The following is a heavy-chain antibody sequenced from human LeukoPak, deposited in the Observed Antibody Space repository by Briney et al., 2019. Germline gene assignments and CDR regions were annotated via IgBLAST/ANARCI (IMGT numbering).Heavy chain of an antibody. Sequence: GGSLRLSCAASGFTFSSYAMSWVRQAPGKGLEWVANIKQDGSEKYYVDSVKGRFTISRDNAKNSLYLQMNSLRAEDTAVYYCASFDSSGYYKSFDYWGQGTLVTVSS. J-gene: IGHJ4*02. D-gene: IGHD3-22*01. CDR1: GFTFSSYA. V-gene: IGHV3-7*01. CDR3: ASFDSSGYYKSFDY. CDR2: IKQDGSEK.